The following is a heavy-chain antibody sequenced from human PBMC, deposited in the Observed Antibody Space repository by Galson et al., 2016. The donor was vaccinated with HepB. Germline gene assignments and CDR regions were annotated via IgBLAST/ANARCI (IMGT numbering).Heavy chain of an antibody. CDR3: ARGLAPSEAIVQSPDY. Sequence: SETLSLTCTVSGGSMRGLYWSWIRQAPGKGLEVIGYIYYSGRTNYRHSLTSRVTISADTSRNQFSLKLTSVTPADTGVYYCARGLAPSEAIVQSPDYWGQGILITVS. CDR1: GGSMRGLY. J-gene: IGHJ4*02. D-gene: IGHD3-16*02. V-gene: IGHV4-59*11. CDR2: IYYSGRT.